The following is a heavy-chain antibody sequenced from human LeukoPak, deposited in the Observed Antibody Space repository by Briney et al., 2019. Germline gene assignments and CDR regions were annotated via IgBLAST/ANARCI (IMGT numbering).Heavy chain of an antibody. J-gene: IGHJ6*03. CDR2: VRWKRYNV. CDR1: GFIFDDYA. Sequence: PGGSLRLSCAASGFIFDDYAMHGVRQAPGKGLEGVSGVRWKRYNVLYADSVKGRFTISRDNAKHALYLQMNGLRGEDTALYYCAKSGKDGLLWFGELVSNYYYMDVWGKGTTVTVS. D-gene: IGHD3-10*01. V-gene: IGHV3-9*01. CDR3: AKSGKDGLLWFGELVSNYYYMDV.